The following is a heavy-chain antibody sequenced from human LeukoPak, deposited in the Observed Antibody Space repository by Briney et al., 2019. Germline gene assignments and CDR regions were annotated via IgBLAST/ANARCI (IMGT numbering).Heavy chain of an antibody. J-gene: IGHJ5*02. D-gene: IGHD5-12*01. CDR2: ISSNGGST. V-gene: IGHV3-64D*06. CDR1: GFTFSSYA. CDR3: ARERGYRGYDVDGSWFDP. Sequence: GGSLRLSCSASGFTFSSYAMHWVRQAPGKGLEYVSAISSNGGSTYYADSVKGRFTISRDNSKNTLYLQMSSLRPDDTAVYYCARERGYRGYDVDGSWFDPWGQGTLVTVSS.